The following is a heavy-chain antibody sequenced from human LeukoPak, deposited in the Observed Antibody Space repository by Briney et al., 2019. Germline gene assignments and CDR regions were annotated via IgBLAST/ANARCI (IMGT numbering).Heavy chain of an antibody. J-gene: IGHJ4*02. V-gene: IGHV3-30-3*01. CDR1: GFTFSSYA. Sequence: CXASGFTFSSYAMHXVRQAPGKGXXWVAVISYDGSNKYYADSVKGRFTISRDNSKNTLYLQMNSLRAEDTAVYYCARDSRLLWFGELFDYWGQGTLVTVSS. D-gene: IGHD3-10*01. CDR3: ARDSRLLWFGELFDY. CDR2: ISYDGSNK.